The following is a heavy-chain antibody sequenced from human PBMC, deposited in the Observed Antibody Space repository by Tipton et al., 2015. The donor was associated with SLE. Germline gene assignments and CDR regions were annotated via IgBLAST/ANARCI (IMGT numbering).Heavy chain of an antibody. CDR2: IWYDGSDE. Sequence: SLRLSCAAPGFTFSRYAMHWVRPAPGKGLEWVAVIWYDGSDEYYADSVKGRFPISRDNSKNKLYLQMNSLRAEDTAVYYGASPWEVAGIDAFDLWGQGTMVSVSS. CDR3: ASPWEVAGIDAFDL. V-gene: IGHV3-33*03. J-gene: IGHJ3*01. D-gene: IGHD6-19*01. CDR1: GFTFSRYA.